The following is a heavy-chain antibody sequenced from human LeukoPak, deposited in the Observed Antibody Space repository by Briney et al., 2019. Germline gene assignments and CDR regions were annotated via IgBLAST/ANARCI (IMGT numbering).Heavy chain of an antibody. CDR2: TKQDGTES. CDR1: GFTFSTSW. CDR3: ARSGGYQLLSLNFDY. V-gene: IGHV3-7*02. D-gene: IGHD4-11*01. J-gene: IGHJ4*02. Sequence: GSLRLSCAASGFTFSTSWMGWVRQVPGKGLEWVANTKQDGTESQYVDTVKGQFTISRDNTKNTLYLQMNSLRVEDTAMYFCARSGGYQLLSLNFDYWGQGSLVTVSS.